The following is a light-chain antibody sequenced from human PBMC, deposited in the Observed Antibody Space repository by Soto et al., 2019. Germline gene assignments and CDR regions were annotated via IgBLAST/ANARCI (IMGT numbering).Light chain of an antibody. CDR3: QQYGSSPRT. V-gene: IGKV3-20*01. Sequence: EIVLTQSPGTLSLSPGERATLSCRASQSVTSSYVAWYQKRPGQAPRLLIYGASSRASGVPDRFSGSGSGTDVTLTISGLEPEDFAVYYCQQYGSSPRTFGGGTKVEIK. J-gene: IGKJ4*01. CDR2: GAS. CDR1: QSVTSSY.